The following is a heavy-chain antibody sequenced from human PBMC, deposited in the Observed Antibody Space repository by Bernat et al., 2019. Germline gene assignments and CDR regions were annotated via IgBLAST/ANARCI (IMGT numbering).Heavy chain of an antibody. CDR2: ISGSGGST. V-gene: IGHV3-23*01. CDR1: GFTFSSYA. D-gene: IGHD6-13*01. J-gene: IGHJ4*02. CDR3: AKGQQQLVAPLIFDY. Sequence: EVQLLESGGGLVQPGGSLRLSCAASGFTFSSYAMSWVRQAPGKGLEWVSAISGSGGSTYYADSVKSRFTISRDDAKNTLHLHMNSLSAEDTAIYYCAKGQQQLVAPLIFDYWGQGTLVTVSS.